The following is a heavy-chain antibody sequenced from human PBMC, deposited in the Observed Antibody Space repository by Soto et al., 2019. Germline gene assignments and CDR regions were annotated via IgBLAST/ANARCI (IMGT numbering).Heavy chain of an antibody. D-gene: IGHD2-15*01. CDR3: ARQYCRSGKCFLDV. J-gene: IGHJ6*02. V-gene: IGHV5-51*01. CDR1: GFSFSTYW. CDR2: VYPGDSDA. Sequence: PGESLKISCKGSGFSFSTYWIGWVRQMPGKGLEWMGVVYPGDSDARYSPSFQGQVTFSADKSISTAYLQWGSLKASDSAMYYCARQYCRSGKCFLDVWGQGTTVTVSS.